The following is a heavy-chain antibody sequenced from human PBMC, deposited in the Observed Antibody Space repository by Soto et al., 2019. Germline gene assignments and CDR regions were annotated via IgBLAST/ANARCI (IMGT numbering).Heavy chain of an antibody. CDR3: ARDHRLLYCSGWCRNLFDP. Sequence: PSETLSLTCAVYGGSFSGHYWSWIRQPPGKGLEWIGEINHSGGTSYNPSLKSRVTISVDTSKSQFSLKLTSVTAADTAVYYCARDHRLLYCSGWCRNLFDPWGQGTLVTVSS. J-gene: IGHJ5*02. D-gene: IGHD6-19*01. V-gene: IGHV4-34*01. CDR2: INHSGGT. CDR1: GGSFSGHY.